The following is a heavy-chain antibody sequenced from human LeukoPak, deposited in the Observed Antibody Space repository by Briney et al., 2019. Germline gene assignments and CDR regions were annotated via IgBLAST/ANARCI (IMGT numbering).Heavy chain of an antibody. CDR1: SDSISSSNYY. Sequence: PSETLSLTCTVSSDSISSSNYYWGWIRQPPGKGLEWIGTIYYSGSTYYNPSLKSRVTISVDTSKNQFSLKLSSVTAADTAVYYCARRFRDYCSGGSCYLGAFDIWGQGTMVTVSS. CDR3: ARRFRDYCSGGSCYLGAFDI. D-gene: IGHD2-15*01. V-gene: IGHV4-39*07. J-gene: IGHJ3*02. CDR2: IYYSGST.